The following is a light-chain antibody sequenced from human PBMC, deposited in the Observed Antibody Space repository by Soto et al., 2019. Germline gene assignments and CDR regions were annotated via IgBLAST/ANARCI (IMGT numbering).Light chain of an antibody. CDR2: AAS. Sequence: DIQMTQSPSSLSASVVDRVTITCRASQTITNYLNWYQHKPGKAPQLLIYAASSLQSGVPSRFSGSGSGTDFTLTISSLQTEDFATYVCQPSHITPFTFGPGTKVDIK. CDR1: QTITNY. J-gene: IGKJ3*01. V-gene: IGKV1-39*01. CDR3: QPSHITPFT.